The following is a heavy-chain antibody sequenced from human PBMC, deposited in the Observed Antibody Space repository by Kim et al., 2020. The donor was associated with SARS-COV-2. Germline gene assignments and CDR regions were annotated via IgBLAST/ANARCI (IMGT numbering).Heavy chain of an antibody. J-gene: IGHJ4*02. V-gene: IGHV4-30-2*04. Sequence: LTSRVTISLDTSKNQFSLKLSSVTAADTAVYYCARAFKYYYDSSGYFDYWGQGTLVTVSS. D-gene: IGHD3-22*01. CDR3: ARAFKYYYDSSGYFDY.